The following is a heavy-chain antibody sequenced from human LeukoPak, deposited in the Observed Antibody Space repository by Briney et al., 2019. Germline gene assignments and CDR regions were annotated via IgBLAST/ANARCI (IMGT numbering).Heavy chain of an antibody. D-gene: IGHD4-17*01. CDR3: ARDPSYGDDALDI. CDR1: GGSISSYY. CDR2: IYYSGST. J-gene: IGHJ3*02. V-gene: IGHV4-59*01. Sequence: PSETLSLTCTVSGGSISSYYWSWIRQPPGKGLERIGYIYYSGSTNYNPSLKSRVTISVDTSKNQFSLKLSSVTAADTAVYYCARDPSYGDDALDIWGQGTMVTVSS.